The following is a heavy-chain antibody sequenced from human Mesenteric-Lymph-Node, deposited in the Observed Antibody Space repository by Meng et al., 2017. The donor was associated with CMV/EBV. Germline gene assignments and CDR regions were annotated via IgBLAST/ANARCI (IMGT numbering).Heavy chain of an antibody. Sequence: SGYSFTSYGISWVRQAPGQGLEWMGWISVYNGRIKYSQKLQGRVTFTRDTSASTAYMELRSLKSDDTAVYYCARETDGYGIVYYFDYWGQGTLVTVSS. CDR2: ISVYNGRI. D-gene: IGHD1-26*01. V-gene: IGHV1-18*01. CDR1: GYSFTSYG. CDR3: ARETDGYGIVYYFDY. J-gene: IGHJ4*02.